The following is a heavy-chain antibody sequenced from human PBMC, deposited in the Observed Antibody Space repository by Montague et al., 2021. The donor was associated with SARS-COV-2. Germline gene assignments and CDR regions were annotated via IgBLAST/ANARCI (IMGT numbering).Heavy chain of an antibody. CDR1: SGSLSGYY. J-gene: IGHJ4*02. V-gene: IGHV4-59*12. CDR2: THYSGTT. D-gene: IGHD2-8*02. Sequence: SETLSLTCTASSGSLSGYYWNWIRQPPGKGLEWIGITHYSGTTKYNSSLKSRLNMSLDTSKNQFSLTLNSVTAADTAIYYCASGTAYAHVYYWGQGAPVTVSS. CDR3: ASGTAYAHVYY.